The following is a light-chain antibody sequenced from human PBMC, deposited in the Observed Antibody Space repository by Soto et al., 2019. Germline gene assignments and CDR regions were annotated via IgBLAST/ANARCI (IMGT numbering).Light chain of an antibody. J-gene: IGKJ2*01. CDR2: KVS. CDR1: QSLLYSDGNTY. V-gene: IGKV2-30*01. CDR3: MQGAHWSPYT. Sequence: DVVMSQSPLSLPVTLGQPASISCRSSQSLLYSDGNTYLNWFHQRPGQSPRRLIYKVSNRDSGVRNRFSGIWSGSSFSLKISRVEAEDVGIYDGMQGAHWSPYTFGQGTQLEI.